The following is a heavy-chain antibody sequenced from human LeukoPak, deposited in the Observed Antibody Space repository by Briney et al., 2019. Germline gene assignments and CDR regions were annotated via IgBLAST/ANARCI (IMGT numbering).Heavy chain of an antibody. CDR2: INRSGSYI. CDR3: ARDPGIQLWSYYFGY. J-gene: IGHJ4*02. D-gene: IGHD5-18*01. CDR1: GFTFSTYS. Sequence: GGSLRLSCAASGFTFSTYSMNWVRQAPGKGLEWVSSINRSGSYIFYADSVKGRFTISRDNTKNSLYLQMNSLRAEDTAVYYCARDPGIQLWSYYFGYWGPGTLVTVSS. V-gene: IGHV3-21*01.